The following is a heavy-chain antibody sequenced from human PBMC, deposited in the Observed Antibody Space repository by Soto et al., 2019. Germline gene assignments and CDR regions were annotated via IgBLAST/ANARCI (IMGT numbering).Heavy chain of an antibody. J-gene: IGHJ6*02. D-gene: IGHD1-26*01. CDR2: IYSNGGT. CDR3: VRQGIGALHGLVDV. CDR1: GHSIATNN. Sequence: XXTLSLTCTVSGHSIATNNSGWIRQPPGKRLEWIGYIYSNGGTSYNPALKSRVTISADTSTKQFSLRLSPVTAADTAVYYCVRQGIGALHGLVDVWGQGTTVTVSS. V-gene: IGHV4-59*08.